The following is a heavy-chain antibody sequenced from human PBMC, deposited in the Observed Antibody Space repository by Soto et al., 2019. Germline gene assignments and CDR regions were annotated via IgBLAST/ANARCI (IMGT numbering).Heavy chain of an antibody. Sequence: SETLSLTCTVSGDSVSSVGFHWAWLRRPPGKGLEWIGYIYNGGSTYYRPSLESRMHTSLDATRNHYSLRLTSVTAADTAVYFCARAPVGLDTISYFDYWGQGKLVTVSS. V-gene: IGHV4-30-4*01. CDR3: ARAPVGLDTISYFDY. J-gene: IGHJ4*02. CDR2: IYNGGST. CDR1: GDSVSSVGFH. D-gene: IGHD3-3*01.